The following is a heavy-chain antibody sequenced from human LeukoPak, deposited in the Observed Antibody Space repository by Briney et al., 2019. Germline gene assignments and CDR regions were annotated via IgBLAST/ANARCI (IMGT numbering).Heavy chain of an antibody. D-gene: IGHD3-3*01. CDR3: ASVNRVLSYDENLYYYYYYMDV. V-gene: IGHV3-20*04. CDR2: INWNGGST. CDR1: GFTFDDYG. Sequence: PGGSLRLSCAASGFTFDDYGMSWVRQAPGKGLEWVSGINWNGGSTGYADSVKGRFTISRDNAKNSLYLQMNSLRAEDTALYYCASVNRVLSYDENLYYYYYYMDVWGKGTTVTVSS. J-gene: IGHJ6*03.